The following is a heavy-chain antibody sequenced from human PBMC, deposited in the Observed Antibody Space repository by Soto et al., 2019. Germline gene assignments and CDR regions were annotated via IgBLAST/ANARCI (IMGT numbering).Heavy chain of an antibody. V-gene: IGHV4-30-2*05. J-gene: IGHJ5*02. CDR1: GGSISSGGYY. CDR3: ARATIVLVPAAMVSHWFDP. D-gene: IGHD2-2*01. Sequence: SETLSLTCTVSGGSISSGGYYWSWMRQPPGKGLEWIGYIYHSGSTYYNPSLKSRVTISIDTSKNQFSLKLSSVTAADTAVYYCARATIVLVPAAMVSHWFDPWGQGTLVTVSS. CDR2: IYHSGST.